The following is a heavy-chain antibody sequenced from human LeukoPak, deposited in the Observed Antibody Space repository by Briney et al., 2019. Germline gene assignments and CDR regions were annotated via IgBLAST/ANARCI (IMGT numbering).Heavy chain of an antibody. CDR1: GGSISSGDYY. CDR3: ARAYCSSTSCYGGDYYYYMDV. V-gene: IGHV4-30-4*08. D-gene: IGHD2-2*01. Sequence: SQTLPLTCTVSGGSISSGDYYWSWIRQPPGKGLEWIGYIYYSGSTYYNPSLKSRVTISVDTSKNQFSLKLSSVTAADTAVYYCARAYCSSTSCYGGDYYYYMDVWGKGTTVTVSS. J-gene: IGHJ6*03. CDR2: IYYSGST.